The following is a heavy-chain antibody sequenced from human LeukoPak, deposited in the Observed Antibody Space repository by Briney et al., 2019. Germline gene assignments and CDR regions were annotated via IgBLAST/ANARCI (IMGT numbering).Heavy chain of an antibody. CDR3: AKHEGSYYDKSGYTFDF. CDR1: TGSVNSGVYY. CDR2: IHSSGNS. V-gene: IGHV4-39*01. D-gene: IGHD3-22*01. Sequence: SEALSLTCSVSTGSVNSGVYYWGWVRQPPGKGLEWIGSIHSSGNSYCNPSLKSRVTLSVDTSKNQFSLKLSSVTAADRAVYYCAKHEGSYYDKSGYTFDFWGLGTLVTVSS. J-gene: IGHJ4*02.